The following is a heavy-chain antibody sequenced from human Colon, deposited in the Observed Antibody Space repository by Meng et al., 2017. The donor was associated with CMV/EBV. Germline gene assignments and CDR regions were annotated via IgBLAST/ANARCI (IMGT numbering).Heavy chain of an antibody. D-gene: IGHD3-3*01. CDR3: ARDVDPRKLFGVVIIRGAFDS. V-gene: IGHV3-23*01. Sequence: GESLKISCAASGFTFASSAMTWVRQAPGKGLEWVSFISGSGSSTDYADSVKGRFSISRDNSKNMLYLQINSLRADDTAVYYCARDVDPRKLFGVVIIRGAFDSWGQGALVTVSS. CDR1: GFTFASSA. CDR2: ISGSGSST. J-gene: IGHJ4*02.